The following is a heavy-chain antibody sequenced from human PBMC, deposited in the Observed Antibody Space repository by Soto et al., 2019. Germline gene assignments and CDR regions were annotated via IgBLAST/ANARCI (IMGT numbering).Heavy chain of an antibody. J-gene: IGHJ6*02. CDR2: IIPIFGTA. D-gene: IGHD3-3*01. CDR3: ASRPGVVKYYYYGMDV. CDR1: GGTFSSYA. V-gene: IGHV1-69*06. Sequence: SVKVSCKASGGTFSSYAISWVRQAPGQGLEWMGGIIPIFGTANYAQKFQGRVTITADKSTSTAYMELSSLRSEDTAVYYCASRPGVVKYYYYGMDVWGQGTTVTVSS.